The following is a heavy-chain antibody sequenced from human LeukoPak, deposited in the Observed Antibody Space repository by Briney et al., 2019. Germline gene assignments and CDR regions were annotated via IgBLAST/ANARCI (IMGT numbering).Heavy chain of an antibody. V-gene: IGHV5-51*01. CDR1: GYRFTDYW. Sequence: GESLKISCTGSGYRFTDYWIAWVRQMPGKGLEWMGIIYLSDSDSKYSPSFQGLVTISADKSIATAYLQWSGLKASDTAMYYCARNRRGYSYGYNDAFDIWGQGTMVTVSS. CDR3: ARNRRGYSYGYNDAFDI. CDR2: IYLSDSDS. D-gene: IGHD5-18*01. J-gene: IGHJ3*02.